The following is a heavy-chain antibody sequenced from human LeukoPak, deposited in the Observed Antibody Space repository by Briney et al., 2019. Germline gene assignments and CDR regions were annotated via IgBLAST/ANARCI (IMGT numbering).Heavy chain of an antibody. V-gene: IGHV3-7*01. CDR1: GFTFRSNW. Sequence: GGSLRLSCAASGFTFRSNWMNWVRQTPGKGLEWVAHVQPDGSAKIYADSVKGRFTISRDNAKDSVYLQMNSLRVEDTAVYYCARDFFGWSSLGHWGQGTLVTVSS. CDR2: VQPDGSAK. CDR3: ARDFFGWSSLGH. J-gene: IGHJ1*01. D-gene: IGHD6-19*01.